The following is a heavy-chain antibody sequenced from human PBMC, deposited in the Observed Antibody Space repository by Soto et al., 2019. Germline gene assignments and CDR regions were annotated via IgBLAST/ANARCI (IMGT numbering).Heavy chain of an antibody. Sequence: VQLVQSGAEVKKPGASVKVSCKASGYTFDSNGINWVRQAPGQGLQWMGWISPFNGNTNYAQNFQDIVTMTTDTSTTTAYLELRSLRSDDTAFYYCARDRGLAYCSSGSCATTFDYWGQGTLVTVSS. J-gene: IGHJ4*02. CDR2: ISPFNGNT. D-gene: IGHD2-15*01. CDR3: ARDRGLAYCSSGSCATTFDY. CDR1: GYTFDSNG. V-gene: IGHV1-18*01.